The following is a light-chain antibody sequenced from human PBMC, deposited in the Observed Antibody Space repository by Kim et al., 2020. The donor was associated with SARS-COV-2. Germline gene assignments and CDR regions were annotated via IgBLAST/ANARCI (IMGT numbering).Light chain of an antibody. CDR3: QQSNDWPPLT. V-gene: IGKV3-15*01. CDR2: GAT. CDR1: QTINTK. J-gene: IGKJ1*01. Sequence: SPGERAPLSCRASQTINTKLVWYQQKPGQAPRLLIYGATTRATGVPARFIGSGSETDFTLTISSLQSEDFAVYYCQQSNDWPPLTFGQGTKVDIK.